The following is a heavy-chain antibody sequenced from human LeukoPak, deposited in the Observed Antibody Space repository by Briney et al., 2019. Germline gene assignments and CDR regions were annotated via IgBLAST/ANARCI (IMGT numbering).Heavy chain of an antibody. D-gene: IGHD6-13*01. Sequence: SETLSLTCAVYGGSFSGYYWSWIRQPPGKGLEWIGEINHSGSTNYNPSLKSRVTISVDRSKNQFSLKLSSVTAADTAVYYCARIAAAGTYFDYWGQGTLVTVSS. J-gene: IGHJ4*02. CDR2: INHSGST. V-gene: IGHV4-34*01. CDR3: ARIAAAGTYFDY. CDR1: GGSFSGYY.